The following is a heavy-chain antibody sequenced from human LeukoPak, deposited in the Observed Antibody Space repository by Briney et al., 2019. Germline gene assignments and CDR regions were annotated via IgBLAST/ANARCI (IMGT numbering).Heavy chain of an antibody. CDR3: ARHDSYSNYYWFDP. Sequence: SSETLSLTCTVAGGSMSNHYWSWIREPAGKGLEWIGRIHRNGITDYNPSLGSRVAMSEDSSKNQFSLDLTSVTAADTAVYYCARHDSYSNYYWFDPWGQGTLVTASS. CDR1: GGSMSNHY. CDR2: IHRNGIT. V-gene: IGHV4-4*07. J-gene: IGHJ5*02. D-gene: IGHD4-11*01.